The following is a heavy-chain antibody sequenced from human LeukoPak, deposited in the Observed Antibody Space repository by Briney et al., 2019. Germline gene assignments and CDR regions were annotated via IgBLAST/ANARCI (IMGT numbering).Heavy chain of an antibody. Sequence: PGGSLRLSCEVSGFTFSSYHMNWVRLAPGKGLEWVSSIGSSGSYIYYADSLTGRFTISRDNAKNSLYLQMNSLRAEDTAMYYCARRATTERGHSYGLDFWGQGTLVTVSS. CDR1: GFTFSSYH. D-gene: IGHD5-18*01. CDR3: ARRATTERGHSYGLDF. J-gene: IGHJ4*02. CDR2: IGSSGSYI. V-gene: IGHV3-21*01.